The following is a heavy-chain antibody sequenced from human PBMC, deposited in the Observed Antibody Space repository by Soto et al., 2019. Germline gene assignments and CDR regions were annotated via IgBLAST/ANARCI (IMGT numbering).Heavy chain of an antibody. CDR1: GGSITNYY. CDR2: ISYNGST. V-gene: IGHV4-59*01. CDR3: ARDLVVTTKGYYYYFGMDV. J-gene: IGHJ6*01. Sequence: QVQLQESGPGLVKPSETLSLTCSVSGGSITNYYWNWIRQPPGKGLEWIGYISYNGSTKYNPSLKSRVTISVDTSKNQFSLKLRSVTAADTAVYYCARDLVVTTKGYYYYFGMDVW. D-gene: IGHD5-12*01.